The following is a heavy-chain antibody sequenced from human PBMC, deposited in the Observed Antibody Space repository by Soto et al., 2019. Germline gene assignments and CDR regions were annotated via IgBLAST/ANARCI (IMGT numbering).Heavy chain of an antibody. CDR3: ARGRESSGYDFDH. CDR1: GFTFSSHW. CDR2: INLDGSST. V-gene: IGHV3-74*01. D-gene: IGHD5-12*01. Sequence: EVQLVESGGTLVQPGGTLRLSCAASGFTFSSHWMHWVRQAPGKGPVWVSRINLDGSSTVYVDSVKGRFTISRDNAKNTLSLQMNSLRAEDTAVYHCARGRESSGYDFDHWGQGVLVTVSS. J-gene: IGHJ4*02.